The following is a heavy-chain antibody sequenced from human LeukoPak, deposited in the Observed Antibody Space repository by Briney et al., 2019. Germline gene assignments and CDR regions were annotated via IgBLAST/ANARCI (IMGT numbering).Heavy chain of an antibody. Sequence: SETLSLTCKVFGGSFSGFYWSRIRQSPGKGLEYIGEINHTGFAKYIPSLKSRVTMSVDTSKTQFSLKMNSVTAADTAVYYCARGVYGTSAFDFWGQGTLVTVSS. V-gene: IGHV4-34*01. CDR2: INHTGFA. CDR1: GGSFSGFY. J-gene: IGHJ4*02. D-gene: IGHD1-14*01. CDR3: ARGVYGTSAFDF.